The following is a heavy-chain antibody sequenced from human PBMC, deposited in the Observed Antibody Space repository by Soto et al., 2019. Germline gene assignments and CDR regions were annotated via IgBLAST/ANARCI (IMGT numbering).Heavy chain of an antibody. CDR2: IRSKAYGGTT. CDR3: TRVSSYGYNYYYGMDV. D-gene: IGHD5-18*01. V-gene: IGHV3-49*04. Sequence: GGSLRLSCTASGFTFGDYAMSWVRQAPGKGLEWVGFIRSKAYGGTTEYAASVKGRFTISRDDSKSIAYLQMNSLKTEDTAVYYCTRVSSYGYNYYYGMDVWGQGTTVTVSS. J-gene: IGHJ6*02. CDR1: GFTFGDYA.